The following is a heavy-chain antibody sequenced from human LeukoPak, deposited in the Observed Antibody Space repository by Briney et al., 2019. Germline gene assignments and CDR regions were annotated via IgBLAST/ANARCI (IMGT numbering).Heavy chain of an antibody. Sequence: SETLSLTCTVSGGPISSYYWSWIRQPPGKGLEWIGEINHSGSTNYNPSLKSRVTISVDTSKNQFSLKLSSVTAADTAVYYCARGHITGTIGYWGQGTLVTVSS. D-gene: IGHD1-7*01. CDR3: ARGHITGTIGY. CDR1: GGPISSYY. V-gene: IGHV4-34*01. CDR2: INHSGST. J-gene: IGHJ4*02.